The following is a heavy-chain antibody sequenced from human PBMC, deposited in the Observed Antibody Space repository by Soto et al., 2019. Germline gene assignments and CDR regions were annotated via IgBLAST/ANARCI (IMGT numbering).Heavy chain of an antibody. Sequence: GASVKVSCKASGYTFTSYYMHWVRQAPGQGLEWMGIINPSGGSTSYAQKFQGRVTMTRDTSTSTVYMELSSLRSEDTAVYYCARDDRMSYYDSSGSLGYWGQGTLDTFSS. CDR2: INPSGGST. CDR1: GYTFTSYY. J-gene: IGHJ4*02. CDR3: ARDDRMSYYDSSGSLGY. V-gene: IGHV1-46*01. D-gene: IGHD3-22*01.